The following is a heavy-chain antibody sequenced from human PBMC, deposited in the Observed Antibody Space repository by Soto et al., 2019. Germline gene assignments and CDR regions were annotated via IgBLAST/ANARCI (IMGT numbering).Heavy chain of an antibody. Sequence: SETLSLTCTVSGGSISSGGYSWSWIRQHPGKGLEWIGYIYYSGSTYYNPSLKSRVTISVDTSKNQFSLKLSSVTAADTAVYYCARAGAEMATDYWGQGTLVTVSS. J-gene: IGHJ4*02. CDR3: ARAGAEMATDY. CDR2: IYYSGST. D-gene: IGHD5-12*01. CDR1: GGSISSGGYS. V-gene: IGHV4-31*03.